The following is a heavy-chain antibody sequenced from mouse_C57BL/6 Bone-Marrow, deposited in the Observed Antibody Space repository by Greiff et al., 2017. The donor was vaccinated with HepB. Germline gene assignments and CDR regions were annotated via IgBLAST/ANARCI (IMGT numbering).Heavy chain of an antibody. D-gene: IGHD2-3*01. J-gene: IGHJ1*03. CDR2: IWSGGST. Sequence: VQLQESGPGLVQPSQSLSITCTVSGFSLTSYGVHWVRQPPGKGLEWLGVIWSGGSTDYHAAFISRLSISKDNSKSPVFFKMNSLQADDTAIYYCAKNDGYYCWYFDVWGTGTTVTVAS. CDR1: GFSLTSYG. V-gene: IGHV2-4*01. CDR3: AKNDGYYCWYFDV.